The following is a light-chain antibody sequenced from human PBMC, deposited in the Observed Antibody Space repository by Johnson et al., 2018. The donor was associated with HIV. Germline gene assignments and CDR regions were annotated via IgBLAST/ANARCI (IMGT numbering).Light chain of an antibody. CDR2: EIN. Sequence: QSILTQPPSVSAAPGQKVTISCSGSNSNIGNNYVSWYQQLPGTAPKLLIYEINKRHSGIPDRFSGSKSGTSATLGITVLQTGDEADYYCGTWDSSLSAHYVFGTWTKVTVL. CDR3: GTWDSSLSAHYV. CDR1: NSNIGNNY. J-gene: IGLJ1*01. V-gene: IGLV1-51*02.